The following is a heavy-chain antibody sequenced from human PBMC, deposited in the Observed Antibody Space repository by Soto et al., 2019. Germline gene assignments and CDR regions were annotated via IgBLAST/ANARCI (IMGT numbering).Heavy chain of an antibody. CDR2: IYFSGST. Sequence: LSLTCTVSGGSISSGDYYWTWIRQPPGKGLEWIGYIYFSGSTYHNPSLKSRVTISVDTSKNQFSLKLSSVTAADTAVYYCARVGCTSSSCHGRGFYYGMDVWGQGTRSPSP. V-gene: IGHV4-30-4*01. CDR3: ARVGCTSSSCHGRGFYYGMDV. D-gene: IGHD2-2*01. J-gene: IGHJ6*02. CDR1: GGSISSGDYY.